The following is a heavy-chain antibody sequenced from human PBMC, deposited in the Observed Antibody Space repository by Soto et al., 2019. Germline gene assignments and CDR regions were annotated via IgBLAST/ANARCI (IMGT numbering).Heavy chain of an antibody. CDR3: ARGLFRVVITIGYYYYGMDV. J-gene: IGHJ6*02. Sequence: ASVKVSCKASGYTFTSYDINWVRQATGQGLEWMGWMNPNSGNTGYAQKFQGRVTMTRNTSISTAYMELSSLRSEDTAVYYCARGLFRVVITIGYYYYGMDVWGQGTTVTVSS. CDR2: MNPNSGNT. V-gene: IGHV1-8*01. CDR1: GYTFTSYD. D-gene: IGHD3-3*01.